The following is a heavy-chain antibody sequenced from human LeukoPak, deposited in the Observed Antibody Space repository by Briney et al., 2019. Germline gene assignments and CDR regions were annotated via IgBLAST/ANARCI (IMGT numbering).Heavy chain of an antibody. CDR3: ARVGWEVRAVIITYYYYYMDV. V-gene: IGHV1-18*01. CDR1: GYTFTSYG. J-gene: IGHJ6*03. CDR2: ISAYNGNT. Sequence: ASVKVSCKASGYTFTSYGISWVRQAPGQGLEWMGWISAYNGNTNYAQKLQGRVTKTTDTSTSTAYMELRSLRSDDTAVYYCARVGWEVRAVIITYYYYYMDVWGKGTTVTVSS. D-gene: IGHD3-10*01.